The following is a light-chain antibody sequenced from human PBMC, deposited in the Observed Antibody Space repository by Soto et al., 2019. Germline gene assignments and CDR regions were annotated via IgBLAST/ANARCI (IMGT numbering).Light chain of an antibody. V-gene: IGKV1-6*01. CDR2: AAS. CDR1: QGIRTE. J-gene: IGKJ1*01. CDR3: LQDSDYPQT. Sequence: ATQMTQSPSSLSASVGDRVTIACRASQGIRTELAWYQQKRGEAPKLLLYAASALQSGVPSRFSGSGSGTDFTLTISNLQPEDFATYYCLQDSDYPQTFDQGTKVEMK.